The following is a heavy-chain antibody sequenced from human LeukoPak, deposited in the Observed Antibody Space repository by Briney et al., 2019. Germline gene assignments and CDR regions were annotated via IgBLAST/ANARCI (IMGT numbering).Heavy chain of an antibody. V-gene: IGHV1-3*01. CDR2: INAGNGNT. Sequence: GASVKVSCKASGYTFTSYAMHWVRQAPGQRLEWIGWINAGNGNTKYSQKFQGRVTITRDTSASTAYMELSSLRSEDTAVYYCARVPPYCSSTSCYGGGPFDYWGQGTLVTVSS. CDR3: ARVPPYCSSTSCYGGGPFDY. CDR1: GYTFTSYA. J-gene: IGHJ4*02. D-gene: IGHD2-2*01.